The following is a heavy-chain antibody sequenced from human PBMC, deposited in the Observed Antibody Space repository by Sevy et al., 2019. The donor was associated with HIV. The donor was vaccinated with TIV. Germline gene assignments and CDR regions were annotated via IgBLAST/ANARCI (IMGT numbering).Heavy chain of an antibody. J-gene: IGHJ5*01. Sequence: SETLSLTCIVSGGSISSSIYYWGWIRQPPGKGLEWIGSIYYSGSTYYNPSLKSRVTISVDTSKNQFSLKLSSVTAADTAVYYCATRITVTPLSPLYNLFESWGQGTLVTVSS. V-gene: IGHV4-39*01. CDR3: ATRITVTPLSPLYNLFES. CDR1: GGSISSSIYY. D-gene: IGHD4-17*01. CDR2: IYYSGST.